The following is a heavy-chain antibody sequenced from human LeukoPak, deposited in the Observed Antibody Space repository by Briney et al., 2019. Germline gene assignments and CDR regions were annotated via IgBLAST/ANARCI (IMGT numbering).Heavy chain of an antibody. CDR2: ISYDGSNK. V-gene: IGHV3-30*03. Sequence: GGSLRLSCAASGFTFSSYGMHWVRQAPGKGLEWVAVISYDGSNKYYADSVKGRFTISRDNSKNTLYLQMNSLRAEDTAVYYCASPLYWGQGTLVTVSS. CDR1: GFTFSSYG. J-gene: IGHJ4*02. CDR3: ASPLY.